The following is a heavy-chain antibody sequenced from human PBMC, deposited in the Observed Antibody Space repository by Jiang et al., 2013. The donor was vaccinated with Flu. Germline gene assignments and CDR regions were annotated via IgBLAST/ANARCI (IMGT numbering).Heavy chain of an antibody. J-gene: IGHJ4*02. V-gene: IGHV3-21*01. CDR2: ISSSSSYI. D-gene: IGHD6-13*01. CDR3: ARDLGIAAAGRLFDY. CDR1: FTFSSYS. Sequence: FTFSSYSMNWVRQAPGKGLEWVSSISSSSSYIYYADSVKGRFTISRDNAKNSLYLQMNSLRAEDTAVYYCARDLGIAAAGRLFDYWGQGTLVTVSS.